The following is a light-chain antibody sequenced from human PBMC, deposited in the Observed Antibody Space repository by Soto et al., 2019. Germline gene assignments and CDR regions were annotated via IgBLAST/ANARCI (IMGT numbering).Light chain of an antibody. J-gene: IGKJ4*01. CDR1: QAILTY. Sequence: DIHLTQSPSSLSAAVGDRVTITCRASQAILTYLNWFQQKAGKAPEVLIYGASSLRSGVPSRFTGSGSATDFTLTISSLQPDDFATYYCQQYNSVSLLTFGGGTKVDIK. CDR2: GAS. V-gene: IGKV1-16*01. CDR3: QQYNSVSLLT.